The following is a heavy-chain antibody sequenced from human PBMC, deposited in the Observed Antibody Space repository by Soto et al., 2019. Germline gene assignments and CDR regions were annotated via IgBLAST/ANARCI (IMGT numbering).Heavy chain of an antibody. D-gene: IGHD5-12*01. CDR2: INAGNGNT. J-gene: IGHJ4*01. CDR1: GYTFTSYA. Sequence: QVQLVQSGAEVKKPGASVKVSCKASGYTFTSYAMHWVRQAPGQRLEWMGWINAGNGNTKYSQKFQGRVTITRDTSASTGYLEMNSLRSEGTAVYYCARDWGYAEFDYWGQGTLVTVSS. CDR3: ARDWGYAEFDY. V-gene: IGHV1-3*01.